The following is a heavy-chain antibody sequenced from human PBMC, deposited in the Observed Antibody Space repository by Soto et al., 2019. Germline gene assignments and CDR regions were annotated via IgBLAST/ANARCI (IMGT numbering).Heavy chain of an antibody. J-gene: IGHJ5*02. Sequence: QVQLVQFGAEVKKPGSSVKVSCKSSGGTFSTYTLAWVRQAPGQGLEWVGGIIPIFGTANYPQKFKGRVTITADESTSTAYMELSSLRSEDTAVYYCARSQDSSGYWNSCFDPWGQGTLVTVSS. D-gene: IGHD3-22*01. CDR2: IIPIFGTA. V-gene: IGHV1-69*01. CDR3: ARSQDSSGYWNSCFDP. CDR1: GGTFSTYT.